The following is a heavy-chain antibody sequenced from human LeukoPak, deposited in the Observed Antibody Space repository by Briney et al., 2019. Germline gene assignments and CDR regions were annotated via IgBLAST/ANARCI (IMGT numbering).Heavy chain of an antibody. V-gene: IGHV1-2*02. CDR2: INPNSGGT. CDR3: ARGQYSSGLGLLDY. CDR1: GYTSTGYY. Sequence: ASVKVSCKASGYTSTGYYIHWVRQAPGQGLEWMGWINPNSGGTNYAQKFQGRVTMTRDTSISTAYMELSRLGSDDTAFYYCARGQYSSGLGLLDYWGQGTLVTVSS. D-gene: IGHD6-19*01. J-gene: IGHJ4*02.